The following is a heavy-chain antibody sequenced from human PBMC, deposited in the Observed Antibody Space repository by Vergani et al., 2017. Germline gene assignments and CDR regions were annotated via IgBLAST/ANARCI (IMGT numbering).Heavy chain of an antibody. D-gene: IGHD3-3*01. CDR2: IRSKANSDAT. CDR1: GFTFSGSA. J-gene: IGHJ6*03. Sequence: EVQLVESGGGLVQPGGSLKLSCAASGFTFSGSAMHWVRQASGTGLEWVGRIRSKANSDATAYAASVKGRFTISRDDSKNTAYLQMNSLKTEETAVYYCTRNYDFWSGYKYYYYMDVWGKGTTVTVSS. V-gene: IGHV3-73*02. CDR3: TRNYDFWSGYKYYYYMDV.